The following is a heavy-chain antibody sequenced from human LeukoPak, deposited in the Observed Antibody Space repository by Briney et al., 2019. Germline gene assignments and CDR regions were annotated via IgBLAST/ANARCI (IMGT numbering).Heavy chain of an antibody. D-gene: IGHD3-22*01. J-gene: IGHJ4*02. CDR2: IKSDGSST. CDR3: ARDRGYTFVY. Sequence: GGSLRLSCAASGFTFSSYWMHWVRQAPGKGLVWVSQIKSDGSSTTYADSVKGRFTISRDNAKNTLYLQMNSLRAEDTAVYYCARDRGYTFVYWGQGTLVTVSS. CDR1: GFTFSSYW. V-gene: IGHV3-74*01.